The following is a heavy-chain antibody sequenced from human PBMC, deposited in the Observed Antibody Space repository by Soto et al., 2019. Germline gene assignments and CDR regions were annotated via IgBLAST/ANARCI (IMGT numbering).Heavy chain of an antibody. V-gene: IGHV3-21*01. CDR2: ISSSSSYI. CDR3: ARAGEGQYYDILTGYPYYFDY. CDR1: GFTFSSYS. Sequence: PGGSLRLSCAASGFTFSSYSMNWVRQAPGKGLEWVSSISSSSSYIYYADSVKGRFTISRDNAKNSLYLQMNSLRAEDTAVYYCARAGEGQYYDILTGYPYYFDYWGQGTLVTAPQ. J-gene: IGHJ4*02. D-gene: IGHD3-9*01.